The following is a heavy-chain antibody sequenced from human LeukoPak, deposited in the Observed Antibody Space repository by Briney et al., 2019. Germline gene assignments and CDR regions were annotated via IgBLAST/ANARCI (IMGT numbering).Heavy chain of an antibody. J-gene: IGHJ3*02. CDR1: GFTFSSYD. CDR3: ADYYDSSGNDAFDI. CDR2: ISGSGGST. D-gene: IGHD3-22*01. Sequence: PGGTLRLPCAASGFTFSSYDMSWVRQAPGKGLEWVSAISGSGGSTYYADSVKGRFTISRDNSKNTLYLQMNSQRAEDTPVYYCADYYDSSGNDAFDIWGQGTMVTVSS. V-gene: IGHV3-23*01.